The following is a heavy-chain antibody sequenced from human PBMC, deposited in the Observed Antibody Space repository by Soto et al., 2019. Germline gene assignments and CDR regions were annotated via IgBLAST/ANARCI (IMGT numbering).Heavy chain of an antibody. CDR1: GGSIDSYY. J-gene: IGHJ5*02. Sequence: QVQLQESGPGLVKPSETLSLTCTVSGGSIDSYYWTWIRQPPGKGLEWIGYVYYTGTTTYSPSLTSRVTTSVATSMNQISLKLSSVTAADTAFYYCARLGGYYQSLDTWGQGTLVTVSS. D-gene: IGHD3-22*01. V-gene: IGHV4-59*08. CDR3: ARLGGYYQSLDT. CDR2: VYYTGTT.